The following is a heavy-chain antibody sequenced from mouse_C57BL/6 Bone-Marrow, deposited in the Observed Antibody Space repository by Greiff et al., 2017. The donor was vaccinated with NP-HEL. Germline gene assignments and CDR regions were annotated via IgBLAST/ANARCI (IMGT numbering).Heavy chain of an antibody. CDR3: ARYYDYPYYFDY. CDR2: IHPNSGST. D-gene: IGHD2-4*01. J-gene: IGHJ2*01. V-gene: IGHV1-64*01. CDR1: GYTFTSYW. Sequence: QVQLQQPGAKLVKPGASVRLSCKASGYTFTSYWMHWVKQRPGQGLEWIGMIHPNSGSTNYNEKFKSKATLTVDKSSSTAYMQLSSLTSEDSAVYYCARYYDYPYYFDYWGQGTTLTVSS.